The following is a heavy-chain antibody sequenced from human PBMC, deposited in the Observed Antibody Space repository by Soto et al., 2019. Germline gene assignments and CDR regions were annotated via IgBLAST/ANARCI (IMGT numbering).Heavy chain of an antibody. V-gene: IGHV1-69*01. Sequence: QVQLVQCGAEVKKPGSSVKVSCKASGGTFSSYAISWVRQAPGQGLEWMGGLIPIFGTANCAQRLQGRVTITADESTNTAYMGLSRLGSEDTAVYYCARVSFGDTAMGKGGAFDIWGKGTMVTVSS. D-gene: IGHD5-18*01. CDR3: ARVSFGDTAMGKGGAFDI. CDR2: LIPIFGTA. J-gene: IGHJ3*02. CDR1: GGTFSSYA.